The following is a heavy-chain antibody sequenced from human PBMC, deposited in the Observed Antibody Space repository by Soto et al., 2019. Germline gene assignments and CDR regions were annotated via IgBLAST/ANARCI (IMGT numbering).Heavy chain of an antibody. V-gene: IGHV3-23*01. CDR1: GFSFGNYV. D-gene: IGHD3-3*01. Sequence: EVQLLQSGGGLVQPGGSLRLSCAASGFSFGNYVMNWVRQAPGKGLEWVSGISDSGGSSSSADSVKGRFTVSRDNSKNTLYLPMDSLTGDDTAVYYCTKGGDSWSGYAQHWGQGALVTVAS. CDR3: TKGGDSWSGYAQH. CDR2: ISDSGGSS. J-gene: IGHJ1*01.